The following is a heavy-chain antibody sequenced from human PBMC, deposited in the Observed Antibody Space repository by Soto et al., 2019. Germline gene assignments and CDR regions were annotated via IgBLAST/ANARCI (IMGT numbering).Heavy chain of an antibody. D-gene: IGHD6-19*01. J-gene: IGHJ4*02. V-gene: IGHV3-15*07. CDR2: IRGRTEGGTT. CDR1: SFTFSNAW. Sequence: GGSLRLSCAASSFTFSNAWMHWVRQAPGKGLEWVGLIRGRTEGGTTDYAAPVKGRFAISRDESKNTLSLQMNSLKTEDTAVYYCTTKTGIAVTGSDYWGQGTLVTVSS. CDR3: TTKTGIAVTGSDY.